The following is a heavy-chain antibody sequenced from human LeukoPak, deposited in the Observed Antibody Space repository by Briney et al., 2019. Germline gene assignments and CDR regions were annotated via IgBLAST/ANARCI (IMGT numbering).Heavy chain of an antibody. CDR3: ATMLVDTACFDY. D-gene: IGHD5-18*01. CDR1: GYSISSGYY. J-gene: IGHJ4*02. CDR2: IYHSGST. Sequence: SETLSLTCTVSGYSISSGYYWGWIRQPPGNGLEWIGSIYHSGSTYYNPSLKSRDTISVDTSKNQFSLRLSSVTAADTAVYYCATMLVDTACFDYWGQGTLVTVSS. V-gene: IGHV4-38-2*02.